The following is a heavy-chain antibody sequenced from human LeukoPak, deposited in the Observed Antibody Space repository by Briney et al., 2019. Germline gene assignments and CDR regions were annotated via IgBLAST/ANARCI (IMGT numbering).Heavy chain of an antibody. CDR2: INPNSGDT. CDR1: GYTFTDYY. J-gene: IGHJ6*03. D-gene: IGHD5-12*01. CDR3: ARGYSGYDYHYYYYYYMDV. Sequence: ASVKVSCKASGYTFTDYYLHWVRQAPGQGLEWVGWINPNSGDTDYAQKFQGRVTVTRDTSISTAYMELGRLRSDDTAVYYCARGYSGYDYHYYYYYYMDVWGKGTTVTISS. V-gene: IGHV1-2*02.